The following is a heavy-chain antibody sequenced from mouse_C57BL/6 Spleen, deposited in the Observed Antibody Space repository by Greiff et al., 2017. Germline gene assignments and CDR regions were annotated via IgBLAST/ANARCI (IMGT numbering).Heavy chain of an antibody. Sequence: VQLQQSGAELARPGASVKLSCKASGYTFTSYGISWVKQRTGQGLEWIGEIYPRSGNTYYNEKFKGKATLTADKSSSTAYMVLRSLTSEDSAVYFCASYYGSSRYFDYWGQGTTLTVSS. CDR2: IYPRSGNT. D-gene: IGHD1-1*01. V-gene: IGHV1-81*01. CDR3: ASYYGSSRYFDY. J-gene: IGHJ2*01. CDR1: GYTFTSYG.